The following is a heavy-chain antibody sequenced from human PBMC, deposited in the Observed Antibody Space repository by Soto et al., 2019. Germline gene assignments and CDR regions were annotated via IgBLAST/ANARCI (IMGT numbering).Heavy chain of an antibody. CDR3: ARATYYGLSFFDY. CDR1: GFTFSYYW. V-gene: IGHV3-7*01. D-gene: IGHD3-10*01. CDR2: IKEDGSEK. Sequence: PGGSLRLSCAASGFTFSYYWMSWVRQAPGKGLEWVANIKEDGSEKDYVDSVKGRFTISRDNAKKSLHLQMNSLRAEDTAVYYCARATYYGLSFFDYWGQGTLVTVSS. J-gene: IGHJ4*02.